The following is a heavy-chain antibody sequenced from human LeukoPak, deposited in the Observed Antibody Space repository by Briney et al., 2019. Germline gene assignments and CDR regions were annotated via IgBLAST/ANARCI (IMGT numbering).Heavy chain of an antibody. CDR2: INYREST. CDR1: GGSVSRGGYY. CDR3: ASVPPCSSTSCYDRYNWFDP. Sequence: SETLSLTRTVSGGSVSRGGYYWSWIRQHPGKGLEWIGYINYRESTYYNPSLKRRVTISLDTSENQFSLKLSSVTAADTAVYYCASVPPCSSTSCYDRYNWFDPWGQGILVTVSS. V-gene: IGHV4-31*03. J-gene: IGHJ5*02. D-gene: IGHD2-2*01.